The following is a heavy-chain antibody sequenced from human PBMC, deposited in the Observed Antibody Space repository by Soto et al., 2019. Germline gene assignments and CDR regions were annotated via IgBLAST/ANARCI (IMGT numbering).Heavy chain of an antibody. CDR1: EFTFSPYP. J-gene: IGHJ6*02. Sequence: QEQLVESGGGVVQPGRPLRLSWAASEFTFSPYPMHWVRQAPGKGLEWVAVISFHGATKYYADSVKGRFAISRDNSMNTLYLQMNSLRTEDTSVYYCAKDQSASSNSYHAMDVWGPGTTVTVSS. CDR3: AKDQSASSNSYHAMDV. V-gene: IGHV3-30*09. D-gene: IGHD6-6*01. CDR2: ISFHGATK.